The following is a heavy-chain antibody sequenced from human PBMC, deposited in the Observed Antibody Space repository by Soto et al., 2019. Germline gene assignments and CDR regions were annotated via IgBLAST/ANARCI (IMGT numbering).Heavy chain of an antibody. D-gene: IGHD3-22*01. CDR1: GGSISSSSYY. V-gene: IGHV4-39*01. J-gene: IGHJ4*02. Sequence: PSETLTLTCTASGGSISSSSYYWGWIRQPPGKGLGWIGSIYYSGSPYYNPSLKSRVTIAVDTSKNQFSLKLSSVTAADTAVYYCARSSMLVVITPYDYWGQGTLVTVSS. CDR2: IYYSGSP. CDR3: ARSSMLVVITPYDY.